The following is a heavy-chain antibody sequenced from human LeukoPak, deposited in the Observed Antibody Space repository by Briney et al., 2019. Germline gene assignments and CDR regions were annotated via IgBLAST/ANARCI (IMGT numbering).Heavy chain of an antibody. CDR1: GYTFTSYG. CDR2: ISAYNGNT. Sequence: GASVKVSCTASGYTFTSYGISWVRQAPGQGLEWMGWISAYNGNTNYAQKLQGRVTMTTDTSTSTAYMELSSLRSEDTAVYYCARDRIKGGYGSGSSYWGQGTLVTVSS. D-gene: IGHD3-10*01. V-gene: IGHV1-18*01. J-gene: IGHJ4*02. CDR3: ARDRIKGGYGSGSSY.